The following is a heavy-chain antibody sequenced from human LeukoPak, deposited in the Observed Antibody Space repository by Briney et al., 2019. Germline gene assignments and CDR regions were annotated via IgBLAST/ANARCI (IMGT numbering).Heavy chain of an antibody. CDR3: ARDHRYAFDN. J-gene: IGHJ4*01. V-gene: IGHV3-48*01. Sequence: GGSLRLSCAASGFIFRSYWMNWVRQAPGKGLEWISYIGISSGNTKYADSVKGRFTISRDKARNSLYLQMNSLRVEDTAVYYCARDHRYAFDNWGHGTLVTVSS. CDR2: IGISSGNT. CDR1: GFIFRSYW. D-gene: IGHD5-12*01.